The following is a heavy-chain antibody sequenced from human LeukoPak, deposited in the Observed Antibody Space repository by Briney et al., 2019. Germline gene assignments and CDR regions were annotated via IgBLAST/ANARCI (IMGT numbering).Heavy chain of an antibody. CDR1: GYSFTNSW. J-gene: IGHJ4*02. D-gene: IGHD6-13*01. Sequence: GESLKISCQGSGYSFTNSWIGWVRQMPGKGLEWMGIIYPGDSDTTYSPSFQGQVTISADKSISTAYLQWSSLKASDTAMYYCARRGGDSSSWYSLDYWGQGTLVTVSS. CDR3: ARRGGDSSSWYSLDY. CDR2: IYPGDSDT. V-gene: IGHV5-51*01.